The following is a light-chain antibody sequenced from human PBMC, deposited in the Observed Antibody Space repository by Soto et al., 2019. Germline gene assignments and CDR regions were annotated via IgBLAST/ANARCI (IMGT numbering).Light chain of an antibody. Sequence: QAVVTQPPSVSGAPGQRVTISCTGSSSNIGAGYDVHWYQQLPGTAPKLLIYANSHRPSGVPDRFSGSRSGTSASLAITGLQAEDEADYYCQSYDSSLSGYVFGTGTKLTVL. V-gene: IGLV1-40*01. CDR1: SSNIGAGYD. CDR2: ANS. J-gene: IGLJ1*01. CDR3: QSYDSSLSGYV.